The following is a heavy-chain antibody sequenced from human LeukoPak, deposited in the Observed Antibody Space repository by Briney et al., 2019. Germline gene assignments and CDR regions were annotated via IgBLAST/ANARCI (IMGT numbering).Heavy chain of an antibody. D-gene: IGHD4/OR15-4a*01. CDR1: GFTFSSYG. CDR2: ISGSSGST. Sequence: GGSLRLSCAASGFTFSSYGMSWVRQAPGKGLAWVSGISGSSGSTYYADSVKGRFTISRDNSKNTLYLQMNSLRAEDTAVYYCARRAGAYSHPYDYWGQGTLVTVSS. J-gene: IGHJ4*02. V-gene: IGHV3-23*01. CDR3: ARRAGAYSHPYDY.